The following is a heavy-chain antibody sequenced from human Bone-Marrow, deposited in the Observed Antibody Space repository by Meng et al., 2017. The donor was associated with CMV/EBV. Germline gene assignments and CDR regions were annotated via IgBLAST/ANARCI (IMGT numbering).Heavy chain of an antibody. Sequence: ASVKVSCKASGYTFASYVVSWVRQAPGQGLECLGWISAYNGDSHYSQSLQGRVTMTTDTSTRTAYMELRSMRSEDTAVYYCAIWEVYAATITGGFFDYWGQGTLVTVSS. CDR2: ISAYNGDS. V-gene: IGHV1-18*01. D-gene: IGHD5-12*01. CDR1: GYTFASYV. CDR3: AIWEVYAATITGGFFDY. J-gene: IGHJ4*02.